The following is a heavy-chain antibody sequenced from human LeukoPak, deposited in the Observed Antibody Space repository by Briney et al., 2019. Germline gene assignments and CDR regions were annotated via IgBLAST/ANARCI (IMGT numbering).Heavy chain of an antibody. CDR3: AKLRGTLTTVTFDCYFDY. CDR2: ISGSGGST. J-gene: IGHJ4*02. V-gene: IGHV3-23*01. Sequence: GGSLGLSCAASGFTFSSYAMSWVRQAPGKGLEWVSAISGSGGSTYYADSVKGRFTISRDNSKNTLYLQMNSLRAEDTAVYYCAKLRGTLTTVTFDCYFDYWGQGTLVTVSS. CDR1: GFTFSSYA. D-gene: IGHD4-17*01.